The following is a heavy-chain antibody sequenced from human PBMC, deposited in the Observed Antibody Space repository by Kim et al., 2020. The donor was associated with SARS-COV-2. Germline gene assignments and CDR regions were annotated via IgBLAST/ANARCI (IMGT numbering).Heavy chain of an antibody. CDR2: IRSKANSYAT. V-gene: IGHV3-73*01. D-gene: IGHD6-19*01. J-gene: IGHJ4*02. CDR3: TRHSTAVAGTVDY. Sequence: GGSLRLSCAASGFTFSGSAIHWVRQASGKGLEWVGRIRSKANSYATAYAASVKGRFTISRDDSKNTAYLQMNSLKTEDTAVYYCTRHSTAVAGTVDYWGQGTLVTVSS. CDR1: GFTFSGSA.